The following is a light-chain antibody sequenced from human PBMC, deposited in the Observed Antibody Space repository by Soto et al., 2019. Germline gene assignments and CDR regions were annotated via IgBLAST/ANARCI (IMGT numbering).Light chain of an antibody. V-gene: IGKV3-15*01. CDR3: QQYNNWPWT. CDR1: QNVSSN. CDR2: GAS. Sequence: EIVMTQSPATLSVSPGERATLSCRASQNVSSNLAWYQQKPGQAPRPLIYGASTRATGIPARFSGSASGTEFTLTISSLQSEDFAVYYCQQYNNWPWTFGQGTKVEI. J-gene: IGKJ1*01.